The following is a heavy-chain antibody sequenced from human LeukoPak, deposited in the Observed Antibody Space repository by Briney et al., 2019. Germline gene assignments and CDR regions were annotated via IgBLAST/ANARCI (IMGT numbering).Heavy chain of an antibody. CDR1: GFTFRIYA. D-gene: IGHD3-22*01. CDR3: AKDRPNFYESSGHYYRQDGDY. Sequence: GGSLRLSCAASGFTFRIYAMSWVRQARGRGLEWVSSISGNGAGTFYTDSVKGRFTISRDNSKNTLFLHMNSLRGEDTAIYYCAKDRPNFYESSGHYYRQDGDYWGQGTLVTVSS. V-gene: IGHV3-23*01. J-gene: IGHJ4*02. CDR2: ISGNGAGT.